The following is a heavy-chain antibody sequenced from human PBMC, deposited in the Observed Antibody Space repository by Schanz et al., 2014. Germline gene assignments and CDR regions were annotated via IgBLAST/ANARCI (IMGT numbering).Heavy chain of an antibody. V-gene: IGHV3-48*01. CDR3: TRDVRLDRRGNWFDP. D-gene: IGHD6-19*01. Sequence: EVQLVESGGGLVKPGGSLTLSCAASRFTVTNAWMSWVRQAPGKGLEWVSYISRSSSTRYYADSVKGRFTISRDNAKTLLYLQMNSLRVKDPAVYYCTRDVRLDRRGNWFDPWGQGTLVTVSS. J-gene: IGHJ5*02. CDR2: ISRSSSTR. CDR1: RFTVTNAW.